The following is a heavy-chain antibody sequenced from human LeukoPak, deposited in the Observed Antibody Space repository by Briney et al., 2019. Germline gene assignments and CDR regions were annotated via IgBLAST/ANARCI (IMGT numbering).Heavy chain of an antibody. D-gene: IGHD2-15*01. V-gene: IGHV1-69*13. J-gene: IGHJ6*03. Sequence: SVKVSCKASGGTFSSYIITWVRQAPGQGLEWMGRIIPIFGTPDYAQKFQGRVTITADESTSTAYMELSSLRSEDTAVYYCARAVVVVAATPSTFYYYYMDVWGKGTTVTISS. CDR2: IIPIFGTP. CDR1: GGTFSSYI. CDR3: ARAVVVVAATPSTFYYYYMDV.